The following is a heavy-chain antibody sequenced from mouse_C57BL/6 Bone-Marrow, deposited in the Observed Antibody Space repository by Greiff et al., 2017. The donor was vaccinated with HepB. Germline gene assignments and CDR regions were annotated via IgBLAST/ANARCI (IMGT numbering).Heavy chain of an antibody. CDR2: IYPGSGST. J-gene: IGHJ4*01. CDR1: GYTFTSYW. V-gene: IGHV1-55*01. D-gene: IGHD2-5*01. Sequence: VQLQQPGAELVKPGASVKMSCKASGYTFTSYWITWVKQRPGQGLEWIGDIYPGSGSTNYNEKFKSKATLTVDTSSSTAYMQLSSLTSADSAVYYGAREVTYDSNGGYAMDYWGQGTSVTVSS. CDR3: AREVTYDSNGGYAMDY.